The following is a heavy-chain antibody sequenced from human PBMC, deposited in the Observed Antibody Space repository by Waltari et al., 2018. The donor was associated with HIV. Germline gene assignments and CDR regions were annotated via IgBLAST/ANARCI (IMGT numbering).Heavy chain of an antibody. J-gene: IGHJ4*02. CDR3: TTRPSDYYDSSGQDY. Sequence: EVQLVESGGGLVKPGGSLRLSCAASGFTFSNAWMSWVGRIKSKTDGGTTDYAAPVKGRFTISRDDSKNTLYLQMNSLKTEDTAVYYCTTRPSDYYDSSGQDYWGQGTLVTVSS. CDR2: IKSKTDGGTT. CDR1: GFTFSNAW. D-gene: IGHD3-22*01. V-gene: IGHV3-15*01.